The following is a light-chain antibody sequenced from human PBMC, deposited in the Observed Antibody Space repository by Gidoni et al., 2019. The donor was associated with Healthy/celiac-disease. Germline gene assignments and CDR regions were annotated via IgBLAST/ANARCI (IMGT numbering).Light chain of an antibody. CDR2: WAS. V-gene: IGKV4-1*01. CDR1: QSVLYSSNNKNC. Sequence: DIVMTQSPDSLAPSLGERATINCKSSQSVLYSSNNKNCLPWYQQKPGQPPKLLIYWASTRESGVPDRFSGSGSGTDFTLTISSLQAEDVAVYYCQQYYSTLYTFXQXTKLEIK. CDR3: QQYYSTLYT. J-gene: IGKJ2*01.